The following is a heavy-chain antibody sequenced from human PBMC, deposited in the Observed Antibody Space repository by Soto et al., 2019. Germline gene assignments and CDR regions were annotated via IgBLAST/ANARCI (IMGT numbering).Heavy chain of an antibody. CDR1: GYIFTDYF. CDR3: ARRPSAGQAITRIDF. J-gene: IGHJ4*02. CDR2: LNPISGGT. Sequence: QVQLVQSGAEVKRPGASVRVSCKASGYIFTDYFIHWVRRAPGQGLEWLGWLNPISGGTFYAQTFQGRVTMTRDPSLTTRSMELTSLQSDDTAVYFCARRPSAGQAITRIDFWGQGSLVTVSS. D-gene: IGHD3-10*01. V-gene: IGHV1-2*02.